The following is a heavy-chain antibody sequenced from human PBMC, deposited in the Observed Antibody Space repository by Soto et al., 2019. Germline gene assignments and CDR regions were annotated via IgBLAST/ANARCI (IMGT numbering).Heavy chain of an antibody. J-gene: IGHJ4*02. V-gene: IGHV3-33*01. CDR3: ARDRSTGTTSHFDY. D-gene: IGHD1-1*01. CDR1: GFTFSSYG. Sequence: QVQLVESGGGVVQPRRSLRLSCAASGFTFSSYGMHWVRQAPGKGLEWVAVIWYDGSNKYYADSVKGRFTISRDNSKNTLYLQMNSLRAEDTAVYYCARDRSTGTTSHFDYWGQGTLVTVSS. CDR2: IWYDGSNK.